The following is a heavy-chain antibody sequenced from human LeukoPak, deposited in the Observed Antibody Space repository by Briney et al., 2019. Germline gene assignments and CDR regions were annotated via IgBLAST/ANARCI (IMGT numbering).Heavy chain of an antibody. D-gene: IGHD1-26*01. V-gene: IGHV3-23*01. J-gene: IGHJ4*02. CDR3: AKGGAQV. CDR1: GFTFSSDA. Sequence: PAGGSLRLSCAASGFTFSSDAMRWVRQAPGKGLEWVSAISSSGGSTYYAGSVRGRFIISRDSSKNTLYLQMNSLRAEDTAVYYCAKGGAQVGGQGTLVTVSS. CDR2: ISSSGGST.